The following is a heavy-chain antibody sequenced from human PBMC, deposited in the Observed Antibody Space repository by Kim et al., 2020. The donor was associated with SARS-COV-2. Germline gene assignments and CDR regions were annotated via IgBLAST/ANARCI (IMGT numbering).Heavy chain of an antibody. CDR1: GFTVSSNY. CDR2: IYSGGST. V-gene: IGHV3-66*01. J-gene: IGHJ4*02. D-gene: IGHD6-13*01. Sequence: GGSLRLSCAASGFTVSSNYMSWVRQAPGKGLEWVSVIYSGGSTYYADSVKGRFTISRDNSKNTLYLQMNSLRAEDTAVYYCARDLSAAAAQYGWGQGTLVTVSS. CDR3: ARDLSAAAAQYG.